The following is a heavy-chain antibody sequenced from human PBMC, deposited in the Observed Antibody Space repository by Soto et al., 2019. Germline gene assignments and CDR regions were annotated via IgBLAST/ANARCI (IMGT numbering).Heavy chain of an antibody. CDR2: IYYSGST. J-gene: IGHJ4*02. CDR3: ARGYYYGSGSEDY. Sequence: QVQLQESGPGLVKPSQTLSLTCTVSGGSISSGDYYWSWIRQPPGKGLEWIGYIYYSGSTYYNPSLKGRVXXSXDXXKNQVSLKLSSVTAADTAVYYCARGYYYGSGSEDYWGQGTLVTVSS. V-gene: IGHV4-30-4*01. CDR1: GGSISSGDYY. D-gene: IGHD3-10*01.